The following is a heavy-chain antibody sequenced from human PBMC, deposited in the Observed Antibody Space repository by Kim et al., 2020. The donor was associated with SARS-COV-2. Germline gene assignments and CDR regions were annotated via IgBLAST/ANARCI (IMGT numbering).Heavy chain of an antibody. V-gene: IGHV1-2*04. J-gene: IGHJ4*02. CDR3: ARAPGSGSYHNFDY. Sequence: ASVKVSCKASGYTFTGYYMHWVRQAPGQGLEWMGWINPNSGGTNYAQKFQGWVTMTRDTSISTAYMELSRLRSDDTAVYYCARAPGSGSYHNFDYWGQGTLVTGSS. D-gene: IGHD3-10*01. CDR1: GYTFTGYY. CDR2: INPNSGGT.